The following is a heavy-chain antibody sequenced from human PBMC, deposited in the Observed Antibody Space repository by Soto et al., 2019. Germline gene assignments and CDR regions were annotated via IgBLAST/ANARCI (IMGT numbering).Heavy chain of an antibody. V-gene: IGHV1-18*01. D-gene: IGHD3-16*01. Sequence: QVHLVQSAAEVKKPGASVKVSCKASGYTFIRYGITWVRQAPGQGLEWLGWISPYNDYTIYAQKLQGRVTLTTDTHKQKVNREGRGLKSADTAVYYCARGGYYATYWGKLSHYGLDVWGQGTSVTVSS. J-gene: IGHJ6*02. CDR2: ISPYNDYT. CDR1: GYTFIRYG. CDR3: ARGGYYATYWGKLSHYGLDV.